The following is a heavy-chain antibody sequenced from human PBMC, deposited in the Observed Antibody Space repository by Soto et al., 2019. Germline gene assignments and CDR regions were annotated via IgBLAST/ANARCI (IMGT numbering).Heavy chain of an antibody. V-gene: IGHV1-69*01. J-gene: IGHJ4*02. D-gene: IGHD3-3*01. CDR3: ARDRGGWRDGFDYFDY. CDR2: IIPIFGTA. CDR1: RGTFSSYA. Sequence: QVQLVQSGAEVKKPGSSVKVSCKASRGTFSSYAISWVRQAPGQGLEWMGGIIPIFGTANYAQKFQGRVTITADESTSTAYMELSSLRSEDTAVYYCARDRGGWRDGFDYFDYWGQGTLVTVSS.